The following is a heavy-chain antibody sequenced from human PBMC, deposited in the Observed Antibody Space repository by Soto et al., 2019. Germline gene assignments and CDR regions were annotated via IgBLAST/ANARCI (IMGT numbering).Heavy chain of an antibody. CDR1: GGTFSSYS. Sequence: SVKVSCKASGGTFSSYSISWVRQAPGQGLEWMGGIIPIFGTANYAQKFQGRVTITADESTSTAYMELSSLRSEDTAAYYCASLDYYDSSGYPYWGQGTLVTVSS. J-gene: IGHJ4*02. V-gene: IGHV1-69*13. CDR3: ASLDYYDSSGYPY. D-gene: IGHD3-22*01. CDR2: IIPIFGTA.